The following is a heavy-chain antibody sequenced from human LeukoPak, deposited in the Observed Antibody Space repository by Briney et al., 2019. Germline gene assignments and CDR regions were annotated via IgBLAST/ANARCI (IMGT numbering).Heavy chain of an antibody. V-gene: IGHV3-23*01. Sequence: SGGSLRLSCAASGFTFSSYAMSWVRQAPGKGLEWVSAISGSGGSTYYADSVKGRFTISRDNSKNTLYLQMNSLRAEDTAVYYCAQGKITMIVYDWFDPWGQGTLVTFSS. CDR2: ISGSGGST. CDR3: AQGKITMIVYDWFDP. CDR1: GFTFSSYA. D-gene: IGHD3-22*01. J-gene: IGHJ5*02.